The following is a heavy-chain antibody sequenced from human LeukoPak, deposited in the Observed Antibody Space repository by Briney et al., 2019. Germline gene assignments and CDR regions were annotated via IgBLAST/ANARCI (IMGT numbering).Heavy chain of an antibody. CDR2: ISGSGGST. D-gene: IGHD3-10*01. CDR1: GFTFSSYA. Sequence: GGSLRLSCAASGFTFSSYAMSWVRQAPGKGLEWVSAISGSGGSTYYADSVKGRFTISRDNSKNTLYLQMNSLRAEDTAVYYCAKRGPIYSASPGNYFDYWGQGTLVTVSS. J-gene: IGHJ4*02. V-gene: IGHV3-23*01. CDR3: AKRGPIYSASPGNYFDY.